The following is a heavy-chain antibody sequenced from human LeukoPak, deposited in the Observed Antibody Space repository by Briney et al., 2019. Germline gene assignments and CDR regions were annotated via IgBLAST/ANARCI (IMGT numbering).Heavy chain of an antibody. CDR1: GFTFISYA. J-gene: IGHJ6*02. V-gene: IGHV3-23*01. CDR3: ARDGGSGSYYVWPYYYYGMDV. CDR2: ITGSGGST. Sequence: GGSLRLSCEASGFTFISYAMSWVRQAPGKGLEWVSSITGSGGSTYYADSVKGRFTISRDNSKNTLYLQMNSLRAEDTAVYYCARDGGSGSYYVWPYYYYGMDVWGQGTTVTVSS. D-gene: IGHD3-10*01.